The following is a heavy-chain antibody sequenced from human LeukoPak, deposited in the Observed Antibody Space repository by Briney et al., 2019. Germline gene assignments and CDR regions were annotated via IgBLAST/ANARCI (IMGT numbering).Heavy chain of an antibody. V-gene: IGHV4-59*01. CDR2: IYYSGDT. J-gene: IGHJ4*02. CDR3: AKETHEGQYSGYGAFDY. D-gene: IGHD5-12*01. Sequence: SETLSLTCTVSRGSISGYSWSWIRQSPGGGLEWIGYIYYSGDTAYNPSLRSRVTLSVDTSKNQFPLQLRSVTTADTAVYYCAKETHEGQYSGYGAFDYWGQGTLVTVSS. CDR1: RGSISGYS.